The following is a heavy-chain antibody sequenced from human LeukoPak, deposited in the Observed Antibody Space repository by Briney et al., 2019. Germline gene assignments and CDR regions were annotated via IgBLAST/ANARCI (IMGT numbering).Heavy chain of an antibody. V-gene: IGHV3-7*01. J-gene: IGHJ5*02. CDR2: ICQDGSAK. CDR3: ARYTGYSSSWRGFDP. D-gene: IGHD6-13*01. Sequence: GGSLRLSCATSGFTFSSYWMSWVREGPRAGLGRVGSICQDGSAKTYVDSVKGRFTISRDNAKNSLYLQMNSLTAEDTAVYYCARYTGYSSSWRGFDPWGQGTLVTVSS. CDR1: GFTFSSYW.